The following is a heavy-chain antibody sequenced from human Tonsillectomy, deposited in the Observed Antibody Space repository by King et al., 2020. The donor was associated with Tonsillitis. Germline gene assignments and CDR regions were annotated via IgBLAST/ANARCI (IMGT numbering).Heavy chain of an antibody. CDR1: GFTVSNSY. Sequence: QLVQSGGGLIQPGGSLTLSCAASGFTVSNSYMSWVRQAPGKGLEWVSIIYSGGTTYYADSRKGRFTISRDNSKNTVFLQMNSLRAEDTAVYFCARYYNYGIFDYWGQGTLVTVSS. D-gene: IGHD5-18*01. J-gene: IGHJ4*02. CDR3: ARYYNYGIFDY. CDR2: IYSGGTT. V-gene: IGHV3-53*01.